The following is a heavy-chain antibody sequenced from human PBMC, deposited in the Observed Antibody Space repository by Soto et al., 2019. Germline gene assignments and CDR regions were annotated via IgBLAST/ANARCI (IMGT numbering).Heavy chain of an antibody. Sequence: SGGGLVKPGGSLRLSCAASGFTFSSYSMNWVRQAPGQGPEWMGDISPMFGAANYAPKFQGRVTITADESTGTSYMQLSSLTSEDTALYFCAREVQVHTPAFVYWGQGTLVTVSS. CDR2: ISPMFGAA. J-gene: IGHJ4*02. CDR1: GFTFSSYS. V-gene: IGHV1-69*19. D-gene: IGHD3-10*01. CDR3: AREVQVHTPAFVY.